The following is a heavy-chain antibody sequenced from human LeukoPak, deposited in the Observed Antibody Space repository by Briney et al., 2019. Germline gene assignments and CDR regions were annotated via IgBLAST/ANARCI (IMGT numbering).Heavy chain of an antibody. CDR2: IYTSGST. Sequence: SETLSLTCTVSGGSISSYYWSWIRQPAGKGLEWIGRIYTSGSTNYNPSLKSRVTMSVDTSKNQFSLKLSSVTAADTAVYYCARDILPSYVVGATTHWFDPWGQGTLVTVSS. J-gene: IGHJ5*02. D-gene: IGHD1-26*01. CDR1: GGSISSYY. V-gene: IGHV4-4*07. CDR3: ARDILPSYVVGATTHWFDP.